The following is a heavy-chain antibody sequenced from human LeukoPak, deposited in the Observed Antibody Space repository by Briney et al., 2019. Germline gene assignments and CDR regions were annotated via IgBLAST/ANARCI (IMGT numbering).Heavy chain of an antibody. J-gene: IGHJ6*03. CDR3: ARLSAYYYGSYFYYYMDV. CDR2: IRQDESER. CDR1: GFSFSSYW. Sequence: GSLRLSCEGSGFSFSSYWMTWVRQLPGKGPEWVANIRQDESERYFADSVKGRFTISRDNAKKSVYLHMSSLRAEDTALYYCARLSAYYYGSYFYYYMDVWGKGTTVTVSS. D-gene: IGHD3-10*01. V-gene: IGHV3-7*01.